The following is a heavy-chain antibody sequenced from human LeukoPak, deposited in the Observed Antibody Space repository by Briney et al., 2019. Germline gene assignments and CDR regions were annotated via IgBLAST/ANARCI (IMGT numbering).Heavy chain of an antibody. CDR1: GFTFSNYW. Sequence: PGGSLRLSCAASGFTFSNYWMHWVRQTPGKGLVWVSRILSDGSSTNYADSVKGRFTISRDNAKNTLYLQMNSLRAEDTAVYYCASDTVDTAVGIDYWGQGTLVTVSS. J-gene: IGHJ4*02. CDR2: ILSDGSST. V-gene: IGHV3-74*01. CDR3: ASDTVDTAVGIDY. D-gene: IGHD5-18*01.